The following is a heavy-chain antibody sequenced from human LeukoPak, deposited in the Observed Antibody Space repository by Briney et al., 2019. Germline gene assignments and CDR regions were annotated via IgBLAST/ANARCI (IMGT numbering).Heavy chain of an antibody. D-gene: IGHD5-12*01. CDR3: AKGSDYDPPYYYYYMDV. CDR2: ISSSSNYI. Sequence: GGSLRLSCAASGFTFSSYGMSWVRQAPGKGLEWVSSISSSSNYIYYADSVKGRFTISRDNSKNTLYPQMNSLRAEDTAVYYCAKGSDYDPPYYYYYMDVWGKGTTVTISS. CDR1: GFTFSSYG. J-gene: IGHJ6*03. V-gene: IGHV3-23*01.